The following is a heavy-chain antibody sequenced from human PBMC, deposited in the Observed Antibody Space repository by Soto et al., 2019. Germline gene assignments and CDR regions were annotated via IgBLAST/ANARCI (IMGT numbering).Heavy chain of an antibody. D-gene: IGHD3-10*01. Sequence: QVHLVQSGAEVKKPGSSVKVSCKTSGGSFNNYAVSWVRQAPGQGLEWMGGIIPNFDTPNYAQKFQDRVTLTAHEATSTVYMELRSLRSNDTAVYYCAVEMVREIPICESSGMHVWGQGTTVIVSS. V-gene: IGHV1-69*01. CDR3: AVEMVREIPICESSGMHV. CDR2: IIPNFDTP. J-gene: IGHJ6*02. CDR1: GGSFNNYA.